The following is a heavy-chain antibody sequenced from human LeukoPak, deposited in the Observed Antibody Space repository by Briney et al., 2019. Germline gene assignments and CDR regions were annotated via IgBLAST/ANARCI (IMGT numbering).Heavy chain of an antibody. J-gene: IGHJ5*02. CDR3: ARGAIVVVPAARTYWFDP. CDR2: INHSGST. CDR1: GGSFSGYY. D-gene: IGHD2-2*01. V-gene: IGHV4-34*01. Sequence: PSETLSLTCAVYGGSFSGYYWSWIRQPPGKGLEWIGEINHSGSTNYNPSLKSRVTISVDTSKNQFSLKPSSVTAADTAVYYCARGAIVVVPAARTYWFDPWGQGTLVTVSS.